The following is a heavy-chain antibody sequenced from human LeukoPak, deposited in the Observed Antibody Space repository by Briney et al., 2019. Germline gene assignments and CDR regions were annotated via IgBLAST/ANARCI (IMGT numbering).Heavy chain of an antibody. CDR2: IYSGGST. V-gene: IGHV3-53*01. J-gene: IGHJ4*02. CDR1: GFTVSSNY. Sequence: GGSLRLSCAASGFTVSSNYMSWVRQAPGKGLEWVSVIYSGGSTYYADSVKGRFTISRDNSKNTLYLQMNGLRAEDMAVYYCVKENIVLMVYAIDYWGQGTLVTVSS. D-gene: IGHD2-8*01. CDR3: VKENIVLMVYAIDY.